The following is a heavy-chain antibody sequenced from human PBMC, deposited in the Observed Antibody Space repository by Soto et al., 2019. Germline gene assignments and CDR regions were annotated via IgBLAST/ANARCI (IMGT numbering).Heavy chain of an antibody. CDR3: ASLAGDHDY. CDR1: GGSISSDY. CDR2: IYYSGST. D-gene: IGHD2-21*02. J-gene: IGHJ4*02. V-gene: IGHV4-59*01. Sequence: SETLSLTCTVSGGSISSDYWSWIRQPPGKGLEGIGYIYYSGSTNYNPSLKSRVTISVDTSKNQFSLKLSSVTAADTAVYYCASLAGDHDYWGQGTLVTV.